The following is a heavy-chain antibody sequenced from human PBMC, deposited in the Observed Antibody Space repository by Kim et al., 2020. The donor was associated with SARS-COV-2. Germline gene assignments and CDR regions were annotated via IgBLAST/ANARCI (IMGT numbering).Heavy chain of an antibody. Sequence: YYAGSVKGRFTISRDNSKNTRYLQMNSLRAEDTAVYYCASKIALTGGFDYWGQGTLVTVSS. CDR3: ASKIALTGGFDY. V-gene: IGHV3-53*01. D-gene: IGHD3-10*01. J-gene: IGHJ4*02.